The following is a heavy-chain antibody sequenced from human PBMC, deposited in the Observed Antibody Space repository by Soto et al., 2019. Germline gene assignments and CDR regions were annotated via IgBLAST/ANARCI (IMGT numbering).Heavy chain of an antibody. D-gene: IGHD3-16*01. J-gene: IGHJ1*01. CDR2: ISSSSSTI. CDR1: GFTFSGYS. Sequence: EVQLVESGGGLVQPGGSLRLSCAASGFTFSGYSMNWVRQAPGKGLEWVSYISSSSSTIYYADSVKGRFTISRDNAKNQRYLKMNSLRAEDTAVYYCARPKGGVTSHWGKATLVTVSS. CDR3: ARPKGGVTSH. V-gene: IGHV3-48*01.